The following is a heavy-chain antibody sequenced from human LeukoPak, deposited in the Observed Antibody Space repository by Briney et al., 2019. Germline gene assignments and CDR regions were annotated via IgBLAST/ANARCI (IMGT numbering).Heavy chain of an antibody. D-gene: IGHD6-19*01. Sequence: GGSLRLSCAASGFTFSSYGMGWVRQAPGRGLEWVSSISGGGDGTYYADSVKGRFTISRDNAKNSLYLQMNSLRAEDTALYYCAREDIAVAGTFDYWGQGTLVTVSS. V-gene: IGHV3-23*01. CDR2: ISGGGDGT. J-gene: IGHJ4*02. CDR3: AREDIAVAGTFDY. CDR1: GFTFSSYG.